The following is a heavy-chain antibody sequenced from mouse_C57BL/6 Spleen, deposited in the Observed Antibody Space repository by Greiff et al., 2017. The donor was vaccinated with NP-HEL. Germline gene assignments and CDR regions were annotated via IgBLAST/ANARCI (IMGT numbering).Heavy chain of an antibody. V-gene: IGHV7-1*01. CDR2: SRNKANDYTT. CDR3: ARDAPYDGYYGYFDV. Sequence: EVNLVESGGGLVQSGRSLRLSCATSGFTFSDFYMEWVRQAPGKGLEWIAASRNKANDYTTEYSASVKGRFIVSRDTSQSILYLQMNALRAEDTAIYYCARDAPYDGYYGYFDVWGTGTTVTVSS. J-gene: IGHJ1*03. CDR1: GFTFSDFY. D-gene: IGHD2-3*01.